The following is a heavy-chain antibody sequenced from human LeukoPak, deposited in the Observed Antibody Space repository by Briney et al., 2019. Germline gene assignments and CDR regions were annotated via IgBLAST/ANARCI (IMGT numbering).Heavy chain of an antibody. CDR2: INPNSGGT. CDR3: ARDEGYCSSTSCYLDWFAP. CDR1: GYTFTGYY. V-gene: IGHV1-2*02. J-gene: IGHJ5*02. Sequence: ASVKVSCKASGYTFTGYYMHWVRQAPGQGLEWMGWINPNSGGTNYAQKFQGRVTMTRDTSISTAYMELSRLRSDDTAVYYCARDEGYCSSTSCYLDWFAPWGQGTLVTVSS. D-gene: IGHD2-2*01.